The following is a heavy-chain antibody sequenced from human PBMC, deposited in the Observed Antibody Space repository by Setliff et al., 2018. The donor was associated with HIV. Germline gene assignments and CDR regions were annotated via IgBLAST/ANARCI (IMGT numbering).Heavy chain of an antibody. CDR2: IIPILGIA. J-gene: IGHJ5*02. CDR1: GGTFSSYA. CDR3: ERQNRYYYGSGSFHNWFDP. D-gene: IGHD3-10*01. V-gene: IGHV1-69*10. Sequence: GASVKVSCKASGGTFSSYAISWVRQAPGQGLEWMGGIIPILGIANYAQKFQGRVTITADKSTSTAYMELSSLRSEDTAVYYCERQNRYYYGSGSFHNWFDPWGQGTLVTVS.